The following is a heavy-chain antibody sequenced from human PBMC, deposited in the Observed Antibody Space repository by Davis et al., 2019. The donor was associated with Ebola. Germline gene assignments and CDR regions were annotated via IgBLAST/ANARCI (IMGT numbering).Heavy chain of an antibody. CDR3: TRGWLRGWFDP. J-gene: IGHJ5*02. V-gene: IGHV6-1*01. CDR1: GNSVSSKGTA. CDR2: TYYNSKWYS. Sequence: HSQTLSLTCAISGNSVSSKGTAWNWIRQSPSRGLEWLGRTYYNSKWYSDYATSVRGRITINADTSGNKFYLQLNSVTPDDTAVYYCTRGWLRGWFDPWGQGTQVIVSS. D-gene: IGHD5-12*01.